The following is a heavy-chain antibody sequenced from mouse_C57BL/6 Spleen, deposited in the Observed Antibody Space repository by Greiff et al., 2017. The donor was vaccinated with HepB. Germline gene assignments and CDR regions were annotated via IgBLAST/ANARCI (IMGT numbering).Heavy chain of an antibody. CDR2: IDPNSGGT. J-gene: IGHJ4*01. Sequence: QVQLKQPGAELVKPGASVKLSCKASGYTFTSYWMHWVKQRPGRGLEWIGRIDPNSGGTKYNEKFKSKATLTVDKPSSTAYMQLSSLTSEDSAVYYCARDVSRGAMDYWGQGTSVTVSS. CDR3: ARDVSRGAMDY. D-gene: IGHD1-1*01. V-gene: IGHV1-72*01. CDR1: GYTFTSYW.